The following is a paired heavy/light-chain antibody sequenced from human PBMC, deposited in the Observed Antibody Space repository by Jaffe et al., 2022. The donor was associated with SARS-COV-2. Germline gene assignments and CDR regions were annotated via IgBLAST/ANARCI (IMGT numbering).Heavy chain of an antibody. V-gene: IGHV3-23*01. D-gene: IGHD6-19*01. Sequence: EVQVLESGGGLVQPGGSLRLSCAASGLTFDSYVMSWVRQAPGKGLEWVSSIGGSGTSTYYADSVKGRFTISRDNSKNTMYLHMASLGAEDTAVYYCARAGGWYDNHYYYGMDVWGQGTTVTVSS. CDR1: GLTFDSYV. CDR3: ARAGGWYDNHYYYGMDV. J-gene: IGHJ6*02. CDR2: IGGSGTST.
Light chain of an antibody. V-gene: IGKV3-15*01. CDR1: QSVGSN. Sequence: EIVMTQSPATLSVSPGQRATLSCRTSQSVGSNLVWYQHKPGQAPRLLISGASTRASGVPARFSGSGSGTEFTLTISGLQSEDFAVYYCQQHNNWPMYSFGQGTKLEIK. J-gene: IGKJ2*03. CDR3: QQHNNWPMYS. CDR2: GAS.